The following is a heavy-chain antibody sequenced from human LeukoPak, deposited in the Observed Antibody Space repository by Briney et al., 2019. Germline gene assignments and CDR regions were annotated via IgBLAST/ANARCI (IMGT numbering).Heavy chain of an antibody. V-gene: IGHV3-74*01. CDR2: INSDGSIT. Sequence: PGGSLRLSCAASGFTFSSYGMHWVRQAPGKGLVWVSRINSDGSITNYADSVKGRFTISRDNAKNTLYLQMNSLRAEDTAVYYCARDKGGDYFDYWGQGNLVTVSS. CDR3: ARDKGGDYFDY. CDR1: GFTFSSYG. D-gene: IGHD1-26*01. J-gene: IGHJ4*02.